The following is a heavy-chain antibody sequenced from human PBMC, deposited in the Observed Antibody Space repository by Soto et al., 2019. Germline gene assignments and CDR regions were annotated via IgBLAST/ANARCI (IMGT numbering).Heavy chain of an antibody. CDR1: GYTFTSYY. CDR2: INPSGGST. D-gene: IGHD5-12*01. CDR3: ARDPVDIVATAYYYYYMGV. V-gene: IGHV1-46*03. Sequence: ASVKVSCKASGYTFTSYYMHWVRQAPGQGLEWMGIINPSGGSTSYAQKFQGRVTMTRDTSTSTVYMGLSSLRSEDTAVYYCARDPVDIVATAYYYYYMGVWGKGTTVTVSS. J-gene: IGHJ6*03.